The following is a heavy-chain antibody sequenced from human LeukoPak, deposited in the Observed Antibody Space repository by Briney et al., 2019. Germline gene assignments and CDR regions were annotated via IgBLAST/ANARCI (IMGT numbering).Heavy chain of an antibody. V-gene: IGHV3-66*01. J-gene: IGHJ4*02. CDR2: IYVGGGT. D-gene: IGHD6-13*01. CDR1: GFTFSGYS. Sequence: GGSLRLSCAASGFTFSGYSMNWVRQAPGKGLEWVSGIYVGGGTKYADSVKGRFTFSTDTSKNTLSLQMNILRAEDTAVYYCARGNPAAAGEHLDHWGQGTLVTVSS. CDR3: ARGNPAAAGEHLDH.